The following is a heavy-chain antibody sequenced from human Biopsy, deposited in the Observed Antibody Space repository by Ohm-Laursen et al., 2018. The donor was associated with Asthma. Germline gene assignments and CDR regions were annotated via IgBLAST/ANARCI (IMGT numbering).Heavy chain of an antibody. CDR2: FTFDGRTQ. CDR1: GFNFHNYD. V-gene: IGHV3-30*03. D-gene: IGHD7-27*01. Sequence: SLRLSCSASGFNFHNYDMHWVRQAPGEGLEWLAVFTFDGRTQYYGDSVKGRFTISRDNSKSMLFLQMNSLRPADTAVYYCSRDTLGYYFDIWGRGTLVTVSS. J-gene: IGHJ4*02. CDR3: SRDTLGYYFDI.